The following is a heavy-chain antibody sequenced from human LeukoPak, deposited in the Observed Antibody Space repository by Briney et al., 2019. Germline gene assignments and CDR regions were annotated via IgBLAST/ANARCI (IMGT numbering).Heavy chain of an antibody. Sequence: GGSLRLSCAASGLTFSNYWMDWVRQAPGKGLEWVANIKQDGSEKNYVDSVRGRFIISRDNAKNSLYLQMNTLRADDTAVYYCARDGFGTGSNWGQGTLVTVSS. CDR2: IKQDGSEK. D-gene: IGHD3-16*01. CDR1: GLTFSNYW. J-gene: IGHJ4*02. V-gene: IGHV3-7*03. CDR3: ARDGFGTGSN.